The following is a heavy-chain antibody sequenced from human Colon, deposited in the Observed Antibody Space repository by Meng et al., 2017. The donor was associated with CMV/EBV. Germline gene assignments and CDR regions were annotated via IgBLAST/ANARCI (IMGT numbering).Heavy chain of an antibody. CDR1: GYTFSDYH. CDR2: INSNSGAT. J-gene: IGHJ4*02. D-gene: IGHD1-26*01. Sequence: QVQLVQSWAEVKKPGASVKVSCKASGYTFSDYHIHWVRQAPGQGLEWMGWINSNSGATDYAQKFQGRLTMTRDTSITTVYMELSSLRSDDTAVYYCARDPSGSRVPFDYWGQGSLVTVSS. CDR3: ARDPSGSRVPFDY. V-gene: IGHV1-2*02.